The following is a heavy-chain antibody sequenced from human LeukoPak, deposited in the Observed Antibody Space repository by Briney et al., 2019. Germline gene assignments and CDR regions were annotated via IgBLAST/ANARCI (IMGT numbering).Heavy chain of an antibody. CDR2: ITDSSSSI. V-gene: IGHV3-21*01. D-gene: IGHD1-26*01. J-gene: IGHJ4*02. CDR3: ARDFSSGSYYGDYYFDY. CDR1: GFTFSTYT. Sequence: GGSLRLSCAVSGFTFSTYTMNWVRQAPGKGLEWVSSITDSSSSIYYADSVKGRFTISRDNAKNSLYLQMNSLRVEDTAMYYCARDFSSGSYYGDYYFDYWGQGTLVTVSS.